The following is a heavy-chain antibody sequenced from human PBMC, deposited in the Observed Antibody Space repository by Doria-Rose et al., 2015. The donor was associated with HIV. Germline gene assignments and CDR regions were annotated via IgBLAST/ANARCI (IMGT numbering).Heavy chain of an antibody. V-gene: IGHV4-59*01. Sequence: LEWIGYIYYTGNTNSNPSLKSRVTISVDTSKNQFSLRLNSVTAADTAVYYCATDRGSGWAFDYWGQGTLVTVSS. CDR2: IYYTGNT. J-gene: IGHJ4*02. D-gene: IGHD6-19*01. CDR3: ATDRGSGWAFDY.